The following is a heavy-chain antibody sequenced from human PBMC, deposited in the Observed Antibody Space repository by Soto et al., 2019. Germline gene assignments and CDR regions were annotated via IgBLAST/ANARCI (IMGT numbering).Heavy chain of an antibody. CDR3: ARHASLYFDY. J-gene: IGHJ4*02. V-gene: IGHV4-39*01. Sequence: SETLSLTCTVSGGSISSSSYFWGWIRQPPGKGLEWIGSLYYTGTTYYNPSHKSRVTISVDMSRNHFSLNLNSVTAADTAVYFCARHASLYFDYWGQGILVTVSS. CDR1: GGSISSSSYF. CDR2: LYYTGTT.